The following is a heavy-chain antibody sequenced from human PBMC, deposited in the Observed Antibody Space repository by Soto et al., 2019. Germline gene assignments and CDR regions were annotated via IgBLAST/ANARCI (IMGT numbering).Heavy chain of an antibody. D-gene: IGHD6-19*01. CDR1: GFTFSSYS. Sequence: EVQLVESGGGLVKPGGSLRLSCAASGFTFSSYSMNWVRQAPGKGLEWVSSISSSSSYIYYADSVKGRFTISRDNAKNSLYLQMNSLRAEDTAVYYCAANPQQWLVRWAFDIWGQGTMVTVSS. CDR3: AANPQQWLVRWAFDI. CDR2: ISSSSSYI. V-gene: IGHV3-21*01. J-gene: IGHJ3*02.